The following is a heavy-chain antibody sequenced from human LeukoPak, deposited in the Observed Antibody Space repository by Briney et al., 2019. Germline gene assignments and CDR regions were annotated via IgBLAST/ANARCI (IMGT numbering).Heavy chain of an antibody. V-gene: IGHV1-18*01. CDR3: ARDCSSTSCPGAFDI. J-gene: IGHJ3*02. CDR2: TSAYNGNT. CDR1: GYTFTSYG. Sequence: ASVKVSCKASGYTFTSYGISWGRQAPGQGLEWMGWTSAYNGNTNYAQKLQGRVTMTTDTSTSTAYMELRSLRSDDTAVYYCARDCSSTSCPGAFDIWGQGTMVTVSS. D-gene: IGHD2-2*01.